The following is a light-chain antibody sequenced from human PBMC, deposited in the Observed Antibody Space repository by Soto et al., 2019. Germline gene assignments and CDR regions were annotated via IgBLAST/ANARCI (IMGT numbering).Light chain of an antibody. V-gene: IGLV2-14*01. CDR1: SSDVGSYTY. CDR2: EVN. Sequence: QSVLTQPASVSGSPRQSITISCTGASSDVGSYTYVSWYQQHPGKAPKLMIYEVNNRPSGVSNRFSGSKSGNTASLTISGLQAEDEADYSCSSYPSSSTLCVSGAGTKVTV. J-gene: IGLJ1*01. CDR3: SSYPSSSTLCV.